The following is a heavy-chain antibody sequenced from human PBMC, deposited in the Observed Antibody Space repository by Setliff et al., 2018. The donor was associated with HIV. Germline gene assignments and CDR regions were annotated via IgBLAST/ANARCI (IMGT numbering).Heavy chain of an antibody. J-gene: IGHJ4*02. CDR3: ARLRGLNLEPFDY. D-gene: IGHD1-1*01. V-gene: IGHV4-39*01. CDR2: VYYSGST. CDR1: GGSIEFSSYY. Sequence: SETLSLTCSVSGGSIEFSSYYWGWIRQPPGKGLEWIGSVYYSGSTYYNPSLKSRLTISVDTSTNKFSLKLSSVTAADTVVYYCARLRGLNLEPFDYWGQGTLVTVSS.